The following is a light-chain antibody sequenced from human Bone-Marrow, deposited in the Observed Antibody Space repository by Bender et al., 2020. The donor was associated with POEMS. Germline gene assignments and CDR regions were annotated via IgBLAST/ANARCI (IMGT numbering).Light chain of an antibody. CDR3: CSYTSSSTWV. CDR1: SSDVGGYNF. J-gene: IGLJ3*02. Sequence: QSALTQPASVSGSPGQSITISCTGASSDVGGYNFVSWYLQHPGKAPKLMIYDVSNRPSGVSNRFSGSKSGNTASLTISGLQAEDEADYYCCSYTSSSTWVFGGGTKLTVL. CDR2: DVS. V-gene: IGLV2-14*01.